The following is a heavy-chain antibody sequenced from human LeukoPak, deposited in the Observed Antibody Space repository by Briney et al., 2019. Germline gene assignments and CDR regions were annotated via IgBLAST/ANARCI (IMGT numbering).Heavy chain of an antibody. CDR3: ARGSREDIVLMVYATFDY. CDR1: GGSFSGYY. V-gene: IGHV4-34*01. D-gene: IGHD2-8*01. CDR2: IDHSGST. Sequence: SETLSLTCAVYGGSFSGYYWSWIRQPPGKGLEWIGEIDHSGSTNYNPSLKSRVTISVDTSKNQFSLKLSSVTAADTAVYYCARGSREDIVLMVYATFDYWGQGTLVTVSS. J-gene: IGHJ4*02.